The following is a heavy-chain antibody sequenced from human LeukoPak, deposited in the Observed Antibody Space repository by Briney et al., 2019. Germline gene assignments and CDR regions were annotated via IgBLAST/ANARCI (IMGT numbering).Heavy chain of an antibody. CDR2: ISGSGGST. CDR3: AKDFKGRYYYDSSGSPFDY. V-gene: IGHV3-23*01. Sequence: GGSLRLSCAASGFTFSSYAMSWVRQAPGKGLEWVSAISGSGGSTYYADSVKGRFTISRDNSKNTLYLQMNSLRAEDTAVYYCAKDFKGRYYYDSSGSPFDYWGQGTLVTVSS. J-gene: IGHJ4*02. D-gene: IGHD3-22*01. CDR1: GFTFSSYA.